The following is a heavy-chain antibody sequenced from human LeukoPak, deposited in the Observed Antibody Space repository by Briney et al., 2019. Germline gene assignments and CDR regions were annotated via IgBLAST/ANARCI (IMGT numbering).Heavy chain of an antibody. V-gene: IGHV4-34*01. Sequence: SETLSLTCAVYGGSFSGYYWSWIRQPPGKGLEWIGEINHSGSTNYNPSLKSRVTISVDTSKNQFSLKLSSVTAADTAVYYCARGRVIAACLRFRRYYFDYWGQGTLVTVSS. J-gene: IGHJ4*02. CDR2: INHSGST. D-gene: IGHD6-6*01. CDR1: GGSFSGYY. CDR3: ARGRVIAACLRFRRYYFDY.